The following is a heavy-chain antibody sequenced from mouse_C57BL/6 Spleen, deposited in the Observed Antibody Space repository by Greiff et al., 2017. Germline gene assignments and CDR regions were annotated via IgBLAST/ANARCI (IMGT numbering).Heavy chain of an antibody. J-gene: IGHJ2*01. CDR1: GYTFTSYW. V-gene: IGHV1-69*01. D-gene: IGHD3-1*01. Sequence: QVQLQQPGAELVMPGASVKLSCKASGYTFTSYWMHWVKQRPGQGLEWIGEIDPSDSYTNYNQKFKGKSTLTVDKSSSTAYMQLSSLTSEDSAVYYCARRATDGNYCDYWGQGTTLTVSS. CDR3: ARRATDGNYCDY. CDR2: IDPSDSYT.